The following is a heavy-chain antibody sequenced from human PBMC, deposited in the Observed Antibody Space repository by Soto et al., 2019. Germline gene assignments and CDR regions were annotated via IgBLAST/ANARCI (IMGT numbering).Heavy chain of an antibody. CDR1: GGSISSYY. J-gene: IGHJ4*02. CDR3: ARVTYYYDSSGYYDGYYFDY. V-gene: IGHV4-4*07. CDR2: IYTSGST. D-gene: IGHD3-22*01. Sequence: PSETLSLTCTVSGGSISSYYWSWIRQPAGKGLEWIGRIYTSGSTNYNPSLKSRVTMSVDTSKNQFSLKLSSVTAADTAVYYCARVTYYYDSSGYYDGYYFDYWGQGTLVTVPQ.